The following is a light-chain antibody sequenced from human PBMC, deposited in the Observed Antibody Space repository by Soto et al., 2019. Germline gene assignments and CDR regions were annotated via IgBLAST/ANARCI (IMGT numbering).Light chain of an antibody. CDR2: GVS. CDR1: ESLFGF. CDR3: QSYNDWPFA. J-gene: IGKJ2*01. Sequence: EIVLTQSPATLSVSPGDRVTLSCRASESLFGFLAWYQQKPGQAPRLIIYGVSTRATGIPARFSGGGSATDFTLTISSLQSEDSAVYFCQSYNDWPFASGLGTRLEI. V-gene: IGKV3-15*01.